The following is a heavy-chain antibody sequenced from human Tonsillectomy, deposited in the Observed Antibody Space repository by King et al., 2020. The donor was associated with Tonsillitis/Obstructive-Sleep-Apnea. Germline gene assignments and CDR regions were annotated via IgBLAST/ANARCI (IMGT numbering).Heavy chain of an antibody. CDR2: IIPILGIA. CDR3: ASGGIAVAEYYFDY. Sequence: QLVQSGAEVKKPGSSVKVSCKASGGTFSSYAISWVRQAPGQGLEWMGRIIPILGIANYAQKFQGRVTITADKSTSTAYMGLSSLRSEDTAVYYCASGGIAVAEYYFDYWGQGTLVTVSS. CDR1: GGTFSSYA. D-gene: IGHD6-19*01. V-gene: IGHV1-69*04. J-gene: IGHJ4*02.